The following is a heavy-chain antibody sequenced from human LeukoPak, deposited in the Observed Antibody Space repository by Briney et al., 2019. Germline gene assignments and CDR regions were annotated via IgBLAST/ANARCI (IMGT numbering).Heavy chain of an antibody. V-gene: IGHV4-28*05. CDR2: IYYSGGI. CDR3: ASGGSCSALCLGNY. CDR1: GYSISSSNW. J-gene: IGHJ4*02. D-gene: IGHD2-15*01. Sequence: PSETLSLTCAVSGYSISSSNWWGWIRQPPGKGLEWIGYIYYSGGIYYNPSLKSRVTISVDTSKNQFYLKLSSVTAADTAVYYCASGGSCSALCLGNYWGQGTLVTVSS.